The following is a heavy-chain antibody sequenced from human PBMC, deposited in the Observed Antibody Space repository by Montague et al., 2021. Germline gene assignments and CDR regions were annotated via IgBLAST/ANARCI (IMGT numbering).Heavy chain of an antibody. CDR3: ARRGGYSKRQYSGWDV. CDR2: VYHTGST. J-gene: IGHJ6*02. Sequence: ETLSLTCAVSGDSINTPNWWTWVRQFPGKGLEWIREVYHTGSTNYKPSLKSRVTLSVAKSKNQFSLKMTSVTAADTAIYYCARRGGYSKRQYSGWDVWGQGSTVTVSS. V-gene: IGHV4-4*02. CDR1: GDSINTPNW. D-gene: IGHD2-15*01.